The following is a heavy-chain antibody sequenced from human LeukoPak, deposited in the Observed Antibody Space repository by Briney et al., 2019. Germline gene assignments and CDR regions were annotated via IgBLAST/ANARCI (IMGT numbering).Heavy chain of an antibody. CDR2: IIPIFGTA. J-gene: IGHJ6*03. Sequence: ASVKVSCKASGGTFSSYAISWVRQAPGQGLEWMGGIIPIFGTANYAQKFQGRVTITTDESTSTAYMELSSLRSEDTAVYYCARGSGYQIWGDYYYYYYMDVWGQGTLVTVSS. CDR1: GGTFSSYA. CDR3: ARGSGYQIWGDYYYYYYMDV. V-gene: IGHV1-69*05. D-gene: IGHD3-3*01.